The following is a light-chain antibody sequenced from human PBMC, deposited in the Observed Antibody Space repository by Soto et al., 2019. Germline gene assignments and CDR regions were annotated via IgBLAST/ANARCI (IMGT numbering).Light chain of an antibody. CDR3: QQYNSYPPLT. J-gene: IGKJ4*01. CDR1: QSISSL. V-gene: IGKV1-5*01. CDR2: DAS. Sequence: DIQSTQSPSTLSASVRDRVTITCRASQSISSLLAWYQQKPGKAPKLLIYDASSLESGVPSRFSGSGSGTEFTLTISSLQPDDFATYYCQQYNSYPPLTFGGGTKVDIK.